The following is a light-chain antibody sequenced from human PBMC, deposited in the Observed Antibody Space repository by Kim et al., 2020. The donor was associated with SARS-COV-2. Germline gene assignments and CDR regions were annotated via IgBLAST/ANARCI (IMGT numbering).Light chain of an antibody. J-gene: IGKJ1*01. CDR2: DAS. V-gene: IGKV1-5*01. Sequence: DIQMTQSPSTLSASIGDRVTITCRASQSISIWLAWYQQKPGKTPKLLIYDASTLQGGVPSRFSGGGSGTEFTLTISSLQPDDFATYYCQRYHSYSWTFGQGTKVDIK. CDR1: QSISIW. CDR3: QRYHSYSWT.